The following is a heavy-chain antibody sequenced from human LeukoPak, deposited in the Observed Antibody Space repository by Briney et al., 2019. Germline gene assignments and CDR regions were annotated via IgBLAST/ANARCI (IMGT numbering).Heavy chain of an antibody. CDR1: GYTFTGYY. V-gene: IGHV1-2*02. CDR3: ARYTMVRGVILTSLPDY. J-gene: IGHJ4*02. CDR2: INPNSGGT. D-gene: IGHD3-10*01. Sequence: ASVKVSCKASGYTFTGYYMHCVRQAPGQALEWMGWINPNSGGTNYAQKFQGRVTRTRDTSISTAYMELSRLRSDDTAVYYCARYTMVRGVILTSLPDYWGQGTLVTVSS.